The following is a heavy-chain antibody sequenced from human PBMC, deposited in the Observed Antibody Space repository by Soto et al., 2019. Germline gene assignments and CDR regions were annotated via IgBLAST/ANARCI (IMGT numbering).Heavy chain of an antibody. V-gene: IGHV3-15*01. CDR3: TTELKHEFYWNYYYGMDV. CDR1: GFTFSNAW. D-gene: IGHD2-8*02. J-gene: IGHJ6*02. Sequence: GGSLRLSCAASGFTFSNAWMSWVRQAPGKGPEWVGRIKSKTDGGTTDYAAHVKGRFTISRDDSKNTLYLQMNSLKTEDTAVYYCTTELKHEFYWNYYYGMDVWGQGTTVTVSS. CDR2: IKSKTDGGTT.